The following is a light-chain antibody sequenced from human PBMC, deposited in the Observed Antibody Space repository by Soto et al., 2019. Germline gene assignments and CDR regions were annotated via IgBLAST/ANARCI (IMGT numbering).Light chain of an antibody. CDR3: QQYGTSPGT. CDR2: GAS. J-gene: IGKJ2*02. Sequence: IVLTQSPGTLSLSPGDRATLSCRASQSVRSNFLAWYQQKPGQAPKLLISGASSRATGIPDRFSGSGSGTDFTLTISRLEPEDFALYSCQQYGTSPGTFGQGTKLEIK. V-gene: IGKV3-20*01. CDR1: QSVRSNF.